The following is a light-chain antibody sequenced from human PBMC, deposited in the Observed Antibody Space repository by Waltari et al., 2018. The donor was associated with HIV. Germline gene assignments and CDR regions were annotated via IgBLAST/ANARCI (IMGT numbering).Light chain of an antibody. Sequence: QSVLTQPPSASGTPGQRVTISCSGSSSNIGGNTVNWYQQPPGTAPKLLIYSNNQRPSGVPDRFSGSKSGTSASLAISGLQSEDEADYYCAAWDDSLNGHWVFGGGTKLTVL. CDR2: SNN. CDR1: SSNIGGNT. V-gene: IGLV1-44*01. J-gene: IGLJ3*02. CDR3: AAWDDSLNGHWV.